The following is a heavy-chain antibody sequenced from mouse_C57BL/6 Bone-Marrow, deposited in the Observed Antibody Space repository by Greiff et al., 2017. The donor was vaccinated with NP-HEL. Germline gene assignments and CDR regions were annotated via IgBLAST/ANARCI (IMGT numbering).Heavy chain of an antibody. D-gene: IGHD2-4*01. V-gene: IGHV5-4*01. CDR2: ISDGGSYT. J-gene: IGHJ4*01. CDR1: GFTFSSYA. CDR3: ARDPRGLRPGGNYYAMDY. Sequence: EVMLVESGGGLVKPGGSLKLSCAASGFTFSSYAMSWVRQTPEKRLEWVATISDGGSYTYYPDNVKGRFTISRDNAKNNLYLQMSHLKSEDTAMYYCARDPRGLRPGGNYYAMDYWGQGTSVTVSS.